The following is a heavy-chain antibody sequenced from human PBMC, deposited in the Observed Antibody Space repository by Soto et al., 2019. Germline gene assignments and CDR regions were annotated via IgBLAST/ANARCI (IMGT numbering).Heavy chain of an antibody. CDR2: FNPDNQNT. D-gene: IGHD3-16*01. Sequence: ASVKVSCKVSGYRFTTYGINWARQAPGQGLEWVGWFNPDNQNTNYAQKFQDRVSLTTDSSTNTAYMELRDLRSDDTAVYYCARVRFGDPFVFWGQGSLVTVYS. J-gene: IGHJ4*02. CDR1: GYRFTTYG. V-gene: IGHV1-18*01. CDR3: ARVRFGDPFVF.